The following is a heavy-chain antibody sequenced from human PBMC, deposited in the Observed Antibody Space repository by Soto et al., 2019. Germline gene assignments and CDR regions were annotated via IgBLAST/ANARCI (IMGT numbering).Heavy chain of an antibody. CDR2: INPSGVST. CDR3: ARETGYGYGDPGLSA. CDR1: GYTVTSYY. D-gene: IGHD4-17*01. V-gene: IGHV1-46*01. J-gene: IGHJ5*02. Sequence: RASVKFSGKASGYTVTSYYMHWVRHAPGQGLEWMGIINPSGVSTSHAQKFQGRVTMNRYTSTSTVYMELSSLRSEDTAVYYCARETGYGYGDPGLSAWGQGTLVTVSS.